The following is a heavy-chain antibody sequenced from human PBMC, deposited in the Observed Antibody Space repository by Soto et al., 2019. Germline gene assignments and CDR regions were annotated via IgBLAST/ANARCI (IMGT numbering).Heavy chain of an antibody. D-gene: IGHD4-17*01. CDR1: GGSISSYY. J-gene: IGHJ4*02. Sequence: SETLSLTCTVSGGSISSYYWSWIRQPPGKGLEWIGYIYHSGSTKYNPSLKSRITISIDTSKNQFSLKLSSVTAADTAVYYCASLHTLYGDYANYWGQGTLVTVSS. CDR2: IYHSGST. CDR3: ASLHTLYGDYANY. V-gene: IGHV4-59*08.